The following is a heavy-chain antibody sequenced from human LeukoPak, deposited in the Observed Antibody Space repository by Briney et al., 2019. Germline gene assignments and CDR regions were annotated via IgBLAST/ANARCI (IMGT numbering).Heavy chain of an antibody. D-gene: IGHD4-23*01. CDR1: GFSFGSYA. CDR3: AREGPRARDYGGSPMIYAFDI. J-gene: IGHJ3*02. Sequence: GGSLRLSCAASGFSFGSYAMSWVRQAAGKGLEWVSEICGSVSGSGDCTHYADSVKGRFTISRDNSKNTLYLQMNSLRAEDTAVYYCAREGPRARDYGGSPMIYAFDIWGQGTMVTVSS. CDR2: ICGSVSGSGDCT. V-gene: IGHV3-23*01.